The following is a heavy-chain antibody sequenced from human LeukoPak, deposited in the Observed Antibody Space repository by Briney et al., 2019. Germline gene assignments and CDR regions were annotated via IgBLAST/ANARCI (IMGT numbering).Heavy chain of an antibody. D-gene: IGHD3-3*01. J-gene: IGHJ5*02. CDR3: ARRVISEISIDKGNWLDP. Sequence: SETLSLTCTVSGGSISSSSYYWGWIRQPPGKGLEWIGSIYYSGSTYYNPSLKSRVTISVDTSKNQFPLKLSSVTAADTAVYYCARRVISEISIDKGNWLDPWGQGTLVTVSS. CDR1: GGSISSSSYY. V-gene: IGHV4-39*01. CDR2: IYYSGST.